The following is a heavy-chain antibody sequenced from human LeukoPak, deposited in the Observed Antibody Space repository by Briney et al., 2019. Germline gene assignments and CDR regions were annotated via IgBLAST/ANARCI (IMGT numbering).Heavy chain of an antibody. D-gene: IGHD3-10*01. J-gene: IGHJ1*01. CDR3: ARDSERGVGPPTSYFQH. Sequence: NPSETLSLTCTVSGGSISSSNWWSWVRQPPGKGLEWIGEIYHSGSTNYNPSLKSRVTISVDKSKNQFSLKLSSVTAADTAVYYCARDSERGVGPPTSYFQHWGQGTLVTVSS. V-gene: IGHV4-4*02. CDR2: IYHSGST. CDR1: GGSISSSNW.